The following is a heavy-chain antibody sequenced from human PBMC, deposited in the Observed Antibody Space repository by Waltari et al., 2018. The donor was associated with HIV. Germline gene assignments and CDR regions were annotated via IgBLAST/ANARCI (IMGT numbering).Heavy chain of an antibody. J-gene: IGHJ4*02. CDR2: IWYDGSNK. V-gene: IGHV3-33*01. Sequence: QVQLVESGGGVVQPGSSLRLSCAASGFTFKNYGMHWVRQAPGKGLEWVAVIWYDGSNKYYADSVKGRFTISRDNSKNRLYLQMNSLRAEDTAVYYCARDRGGSSSLVLDSWGQGTLVTVSS. CDR3: ARDRGGSSSLVLDS. D-gene: IGHD6-6*01. CDR1: GFTFKNYG.